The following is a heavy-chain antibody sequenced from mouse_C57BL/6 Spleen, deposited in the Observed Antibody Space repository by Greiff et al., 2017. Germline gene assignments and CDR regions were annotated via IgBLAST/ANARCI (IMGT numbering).Heavy chain of an antibody. D-gene: IGHD1-1*01. V-gene: IGHV1-54*01. Sequence: QVHVKQSGAELVRPGTSVKVSCKASGYAFTNYLIEWVKQRPGQGLEWIGVINPGSGGTNYNEKFKGKATLTADKSSSTVYMQLSSLTSEDSAVYFCARSSSVGSYWYFDVWGTGTTVTVSS. J-gene: IGHJ1*03. CDR3: ARSSSVGSYWYFDV. CDR1: GYAFTNYL. CDR2: INPGSGGT.